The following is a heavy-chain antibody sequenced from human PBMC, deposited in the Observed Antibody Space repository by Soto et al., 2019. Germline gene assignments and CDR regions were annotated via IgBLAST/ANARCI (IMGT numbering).Heavy chain of an antibody. Sequence: EVQLVESGGGLVKPGDSLRLSCVASGFTFSSYSMNWVRQAPGKGLEWVSYISSSSSYRYYADSVKGRFTISRDNAKNSLYLQMNSLRAEDTAVYYCARSYDFWSGSYNYAMDVWGQGTTVTVSS. D-gene: IGHD3-3*01. CDR3: ARSYDFWSGSYNYAMDV. J-gene: IGHJ6*02. V-gene: IGHV3-21*01. CDR2: ISSSSSYR. CDR1: GFTFSSYS.